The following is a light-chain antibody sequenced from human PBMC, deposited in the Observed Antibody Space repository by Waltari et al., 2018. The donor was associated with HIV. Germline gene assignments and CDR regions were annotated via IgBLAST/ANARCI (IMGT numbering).Light chain of an antibody. J-gene: IGLJ3*02. CDR2: SNN. CDR1: SSNIGSNT. CDR3: AAWDDSLNGPV. V-gene: IGLV1-44*01. Sequence: QSVLTQPPSASGTPGQRVTISCSGSSSNIGSNTVNWYQQLPGTAPKLLIYSNNQRPSGVPARFSGCKSGTSASLAISGLQSEDEADYYCAAWDDSLNGPVFGGGTKLTVL.